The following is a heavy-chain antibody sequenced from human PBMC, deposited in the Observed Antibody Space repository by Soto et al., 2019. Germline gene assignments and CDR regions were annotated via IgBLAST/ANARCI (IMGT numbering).Heavy chain of an antibody. CDR1: GFTFSSYT. CDR3: ARDGARDRGDKGFDY. CDR2: ITSTSTYI. J-gene: IGHJ4*02. V-gene: IGHV3-21*01. D-gene: IGHD2-21*02. Sequence: EVQLVESGGGLVRPGGSLRLSCAASGFTFSSYTMHWVRQAPGTGLEWVSSITSTSTYIYYTDSLKGRFTISRDNANNSLFLQMNNLGPGDTAVYYCARDGARDRGDKGFDYWGQGTVVTVSS.